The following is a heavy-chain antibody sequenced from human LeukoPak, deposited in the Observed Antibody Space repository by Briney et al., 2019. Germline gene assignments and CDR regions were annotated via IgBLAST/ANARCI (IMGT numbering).Heavy chain of an antibody. J-gene: IGHJ6*03. D-gene: IGHD6-13*01. CDR2: IKQDGSEK. V-gene: IGHV3-7*01. CDR1: GFTFSTYW. Sequence: GGSLRLSCAASGFTFSTYWMSWVRQAPGKGLEWVANIKQDGSEKYYVDSVKGRFTISRDNAKNSLYLQMNSLRAEDTAVYYCARTGSSSWTPGLYYYYYYMDVWGKGTTVTVSS. CDR3: ARTGSSSWTPGLYYYYYYMDV.